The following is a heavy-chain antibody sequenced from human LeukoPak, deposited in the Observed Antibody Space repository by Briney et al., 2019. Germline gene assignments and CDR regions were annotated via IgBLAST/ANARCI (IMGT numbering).Heavy chain of an antibody. D-gene: IGHD3-16*01. CDR1: AYSFTSYY. CDR3: ARRGMALDY. J-gene: IGHJ4*02. V-gene: IGHV1-46*01. Sequence: ASVKVSCKASAYSFTSYYIHWVRQAPGQGLEWMGIINPSGGGTTYAQKFQGRVTMTTDTSTTTVYMELYSLTYEDTAIYYCARRGMALDYWGQGTLVTVSS. CDR2: INPSGGGT.